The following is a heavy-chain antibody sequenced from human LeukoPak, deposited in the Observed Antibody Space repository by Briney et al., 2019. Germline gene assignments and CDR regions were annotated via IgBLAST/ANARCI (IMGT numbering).Heavy chain of an antibody. Sequence: GGSLRLSCAASGFTFSNYAMHWVRQAPGKGLEYVSAISSNGNCTYYADSVKGRFTISRDNSKNTLYLQMGSLRADDMAVYYCTRGRDSNNRDGEYWGQGTLVTVSS. V-gene: IGHV3-64*02. D-gene: IGHD5-24*01. J-gene: IGHJ4*02. CDR1: GFTFSNYA. CDR3: TRGRDSNNRDGEY. CDR2: ISSNGNCT.